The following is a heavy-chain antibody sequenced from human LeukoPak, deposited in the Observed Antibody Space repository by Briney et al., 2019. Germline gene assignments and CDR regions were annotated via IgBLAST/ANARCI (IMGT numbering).Heavy chain of an antibody. V-gene: IGHV3-33*01. J-gene: IGHJ4*02. D-gene: IGHD3-22*01. CDR3: GSDPPNSGYALDY. Sequence: AFIWSDENKKYYADSVKGRFTISGDNSKNTLYLQMNSLRVEDTAVYYCGSDPPNSGYALDYWGQGTLVAVSS. CDR2: IWSDENKK.